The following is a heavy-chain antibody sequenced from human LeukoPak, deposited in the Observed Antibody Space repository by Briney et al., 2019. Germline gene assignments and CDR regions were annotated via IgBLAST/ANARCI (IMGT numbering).Heavy chain of an antibody. D-gene: IGHD3-22*01. V-gene: IGHV1-69*05. CDR2: IIPIFGTA. J-gene: IGHJ4*02. Sequence: SVKVSCKAPGGTFSSYAISWVRQAPGQGLEWMGGIIPIFGTANYAQKFQGRVTITTDESTSTAYMELSSLRSEDTAVYYCARGGASYDSSGYYPTPFDYWGQGTLVTVSS. CDR1: GGTFSSYA. CDR3: ARGGASYDSSGYYPTPFDY.